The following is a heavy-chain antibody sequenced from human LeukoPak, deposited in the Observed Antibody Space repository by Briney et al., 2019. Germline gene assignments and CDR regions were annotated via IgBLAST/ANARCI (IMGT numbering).Heavy chain of an antibody. J-gene: IGHJ3*02. CDR3: AKCSESYGIDAIDI. Sequence: PGGSLRLSCAASGFIFSNFAMNWVRQAPGKGPEWLSSIKGGGASPFYADSVKGRFTISRDNSKNTLYLDMNNLRAEDTAFYYCAKCSESYGIDAIDIWGQGTVVTVSS. V-gene: IGHV3-23*01. D-gene: IGHD5-18*01. CDR2: IKGGGASP. CDR1: GFIFSNFA.